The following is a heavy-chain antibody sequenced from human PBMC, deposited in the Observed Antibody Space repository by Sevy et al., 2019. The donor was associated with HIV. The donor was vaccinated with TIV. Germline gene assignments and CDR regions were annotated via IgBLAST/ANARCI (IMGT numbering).Heavy chain of an antibody. CDR1: GFTLGDYG. J-gene: IGHJ4*02. CDR2: IRSKVYGGTT. V-gene: IGHV3-49*03. Sequence: GGSLRLSCTASGFTLGDYGLTWFRQAPGKGLEWVGFIRSKVYGGTTEYAESVKGRFTISRDDSNSIAHLQMNSLKTEDTARYYCTRARLLFLALLFPADYWGQGTLVTVSS. CDR3: TRARLLFLALLFPADY. D-gene: IGHD3-3*01.